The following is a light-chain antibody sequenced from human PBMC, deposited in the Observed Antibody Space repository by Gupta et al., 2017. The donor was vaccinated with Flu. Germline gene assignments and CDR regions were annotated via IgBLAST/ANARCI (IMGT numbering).Light chain of an antibody. V-gene: IGLV3-1*01. CDR3: QTWDSGTFV. CDR2: QDS. CDR1: KLGEKY. J-gene: IGLJ1*01. Sequence: CSGDKLGEKYACWYQQKPGQSPVLVIYQDSKRPSGIPERVSGSNSGNTATLTISGTQTTDEADYYCQTWDSGTFVFGTGTKVTVL.